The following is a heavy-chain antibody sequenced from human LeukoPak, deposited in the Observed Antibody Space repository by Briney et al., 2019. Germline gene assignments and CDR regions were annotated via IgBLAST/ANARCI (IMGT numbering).Heavy chain of an antibody. J-gene: IGHJ4*02. Sequence: SETLSLTCAVYGGSFSGYYWSWIRQPPGKGLEWIGEINHSGSTNYNPSLKSRVTISVDTSKNQFSLKLSSVIAADTAVYYCARPRGSGYLDYWGQGTLVTVSS. CDR3: ARPRGSGYLDY. CDR1: GGSFSGYY. D-gene: IGHD3-3*01. CDR2: INHSGST. V-gene: IGHV4-34*01.